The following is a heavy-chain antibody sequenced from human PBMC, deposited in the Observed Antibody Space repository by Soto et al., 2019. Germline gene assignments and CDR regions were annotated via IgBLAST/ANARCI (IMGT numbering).Heavy chain of an antibody. D-gene: IGHD2-2*01. CDR1: GFTFTSYS. CDR3: ARVGGDCSSPSCPFQY. V-gene: IGHV3-48*02. CDR2: ISGSSGTI. Sequence: GGSLRLSCAASGFTFTSYSMNWVRQAPGKGLEWVSYISGSSGTIYHADSVKGRFTISRDNAKNSLYVQMNSLRDEDTAVYYCARVGGDCSSPSCPFQYWGQGTLVTVSS. J-gene: IGHJ1*01.